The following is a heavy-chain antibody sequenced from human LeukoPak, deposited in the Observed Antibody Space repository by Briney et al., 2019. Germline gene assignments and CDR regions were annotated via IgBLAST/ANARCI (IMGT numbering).Heavy chain of an antibody. Sequence: GGSLRLSCAASGFTFSSYAMHWVRQASGKGLEWVGHVRGKSYNYATAYAASVKGRFTISRDDSKSTAYLQMNSLKTEDTAMYYRTGSSSGYWGQGTLVTVYS. V-gene: IGHV3-73*01. J-gene: IGHJ4*02. CDR2: VRGKSYNYAT. CDR1: GFTFSSYA. D-gene: IGHD3-10*01. CDR3: TGSSSGY.